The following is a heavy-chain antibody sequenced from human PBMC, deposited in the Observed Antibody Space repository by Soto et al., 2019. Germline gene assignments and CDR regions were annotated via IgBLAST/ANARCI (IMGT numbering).Heavy chain of an antibody. CDR3: AWSDWPIGSCFARYFNAMDV. CDR2: INPSPGST. D-gene: IGHD2-2*01. Sequence: QVQLVQSGAEVRKPGASVKVACKASGYTFGSHYVHWVRQAPGQALEWMGIINPSPGSTSYAEKFQDRVTVTRDTSTSTGYKGISSLRPDATAASFCAWSDWPIGSCFARYFNAMDVWGEGTSVTVSS. CDR1: GYTFGSHY. J-gene: IGHJ6*04. V-gene: IGHV1-46*01.